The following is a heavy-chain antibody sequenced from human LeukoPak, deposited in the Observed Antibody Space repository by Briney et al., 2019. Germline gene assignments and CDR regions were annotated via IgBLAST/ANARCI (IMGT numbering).Heavy chain of an antibody. CDR1: GFTFSNYW. J-gene: IGHJ4*02. CDR2: IKQDGSEK. D-gene: IGHD1-26*01. V-gene: IGHV3-7*01. CDR3: AREVGDSKWELHFDY. Sequence: GGSLRLSCAASGFTFSNYWLTWVRQAPGKGLEWVANIKQDGSEKHYVDSVKGRFTISRDNAKRSLYLQMNSLRAEDTAVYYCAREVGDSKWELHFDYWGQGTLVTVSS.